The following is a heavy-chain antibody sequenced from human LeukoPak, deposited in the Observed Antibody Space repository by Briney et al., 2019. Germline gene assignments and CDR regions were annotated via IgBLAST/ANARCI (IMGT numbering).Heavy chain of an antibody. V-gene: IGHV3-20*04. CDR2: INWNGGST. CDR1: GFTFDDYG. J-gene: IGHJ4*02. D-gene: IGHD2-2*01. CDR3: AKGPIGSRFLYFDY. Sequence: GGSLRLSCAASGFTFDDYGMSWVRQAPGKGLEWVSGINWNGGSTGYADSVKGRFTISRDNAKNSLYLQMNSLRAEDTALYYCAKGPIGSRFLYFDYWGQGTLVTVSS.